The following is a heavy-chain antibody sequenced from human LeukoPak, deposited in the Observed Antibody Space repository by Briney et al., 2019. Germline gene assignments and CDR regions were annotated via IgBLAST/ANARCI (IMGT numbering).Heavy chain of an antibody. CDR3: AKGITYYYDSSGYYFHY. CDR2: ISGSSGRT. CDR1: GFTFSSYA. D-gene: IGHD3-22*01. V-gene: IGHV3-23*01. Sequence: PGGSLRLSCVASGFTFSSYAMTWVRQAPGKGLEWVSGISGSSGRTYYADSVKGRFTISRDNSKNTLYLQMNSLRAEDTAVYYCAKGITYYYDSSGYYFHYWGQGTLVTVSS. J-gene: IGHJ1*01.